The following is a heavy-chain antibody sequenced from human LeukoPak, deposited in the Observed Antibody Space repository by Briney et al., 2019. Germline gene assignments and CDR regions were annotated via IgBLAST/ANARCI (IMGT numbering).Heavy chain of an antibody. Sequence: SETLSLTCTVSSGSISTYYWTWIRQSPGKGLEWIGYIDHSGSTNYNPSLESRVTMSVVPSKKQFSLRLTSLTVAETAIYYCAGAYSTTFPFDFWGPGTLVTVSS. D-gene: IGHD6-13*01. CDR3: AGAYSTTFPFDF. CDR2: IDHSGST. J-gene: IGHJ4*01. CDR1: SGSISTYY. V-gene: IGHV4-59*01.